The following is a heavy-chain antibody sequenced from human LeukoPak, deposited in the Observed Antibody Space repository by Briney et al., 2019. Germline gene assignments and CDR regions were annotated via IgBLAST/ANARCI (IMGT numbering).Heavy chain of an antibody. D-gene: IGHD3-22*01. CDR3: AKSLDSSGYPFDY. CDR2: INGSGGTT. CDR1: GFTFNNFA. V-gene: IGHV3-23*01. Sequence: PGGSLRLSCAASGFTFNNFAMTWVRQAPGKGLEWVADINGSGGTTNYADSVKGRFTISRDNSKNTLYLQMNSLRAEDTAVYYCAKSLDSSGYPFDYWGQGTLVTVSS. J-gene: IGHJ4*02.